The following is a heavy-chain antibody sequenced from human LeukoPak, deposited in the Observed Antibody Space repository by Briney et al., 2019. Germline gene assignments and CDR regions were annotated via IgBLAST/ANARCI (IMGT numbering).Heavy chain of an antibody. CDR1: GYTFTSCG. CDR2: ISAYNGNT. Sequence: GASVKVSCKASGYTFTSCGISWVRQAPGQGLEWMGWISAYNGNTNYAQKLQGRVTMTTDTSTSTAYMELRSLRSDDTAVYYCARDRGADYGDYGENFDYWGQGTLVTVSS. D-gene: IGHD4-17*01. CDR3: ARDRGADYGDYGENFDY. V-gene: IGHV1-18*01. J-gene: IGHJ4*02.